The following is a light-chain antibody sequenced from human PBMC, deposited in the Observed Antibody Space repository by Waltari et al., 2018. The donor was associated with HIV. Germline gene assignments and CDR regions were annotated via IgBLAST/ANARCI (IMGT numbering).Light chain of an antibody. CDR3: QQYSNSLIT. V-gene: IGKV3-20*01. Sequence: EIVLTQSPGTLSLSLGERGTLSCRASQSVSSSDLVWYQQRPGQTPRLLIYGASNRATGIPDRFSGSVSGTDFTLTISRLEPEDFVVYYCQQYSNSLITFGQGTRLEIK. CDR2: GAS. J-gene: IGKJ5*01. CDR1: QSVSSSD.